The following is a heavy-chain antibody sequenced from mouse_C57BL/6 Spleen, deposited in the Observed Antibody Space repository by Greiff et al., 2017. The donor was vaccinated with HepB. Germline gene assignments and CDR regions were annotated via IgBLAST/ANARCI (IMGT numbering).Heavy chain of an antibody. CDR3: ARHPSTVVANFDY. Sequence: DVMLVESGGDLVKPGGSLKLSCAASGFTFSSYGMSWVRQTPDKRLEWVATISSGGSYTYYPDSVKGRCTISKDNAKNTLYLQMSSLKSEDTAMYYCARHPSTVVANFDYWGQGTTLTVSS. D-gene: IGHD1-1*01. J-gene: IGHJ2*01. CDR1: GFTFSSYG. V-gene: IGHV5-6*02. CDR2: ISSGGSYT.